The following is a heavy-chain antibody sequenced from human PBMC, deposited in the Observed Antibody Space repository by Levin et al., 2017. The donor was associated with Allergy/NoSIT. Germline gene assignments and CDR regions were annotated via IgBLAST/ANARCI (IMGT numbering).Heavy chain of an antibody. CDR3: AGVDFGGH. CDR1: GFTFSSYS. D-gene: IGHD3-16*01. J-gene: IGHJ4*02. Sequence: LTCAASGFTFSSYSMNWVRQAPGKGLEWVSSISSSSSYIYYADSVKGRFTISRDNAKNSLYLQMNSLRAEDTAVYYCAGVDFGGHWGQGTLVTVSS. CDR2: ISSSSSYI. V-gene: IGHV3-21*01.